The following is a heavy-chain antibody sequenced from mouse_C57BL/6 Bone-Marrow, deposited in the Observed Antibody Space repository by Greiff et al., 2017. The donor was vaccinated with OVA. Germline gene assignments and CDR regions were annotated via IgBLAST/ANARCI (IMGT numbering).Heavy chain of an antibody. Sequence: EVKLEESGGGLVKPGGSLKLSCAASGFTFSDYGMHWVRQAPEKGLEWVAYISRDSSTIYYAYTLKGRFTISRDKAKNTLFLQMTSLRSEDTAMYYCAKGLAYWGQGTLVTVSA. J-gene: IGHJ3*01. V-gene: IGHV5-17*01. CDR2: ISRDSSTI. D-gene: IGHD3-3*01. CDR1: GFTFSDYG. CDR3: AKGLAY.